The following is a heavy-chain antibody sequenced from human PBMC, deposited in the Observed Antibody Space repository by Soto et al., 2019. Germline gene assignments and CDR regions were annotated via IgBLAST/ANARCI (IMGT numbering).Heavy chain of an antibody. Sequence: SVKVSCKASGGTFSSYAISWVRQAPGQGLEWMGGIIPIFGTANYAQKFQGRVTITAXXXXXXXXXXXXXLRSEDTAVYYCARDIPFDDFWSGRQYYFDHWGQGTLVTVSS. J-gene: IGHJ4*02. CDR3: ARDIPFDDFWSGRQYYFDH. CDR1: GGTFSSYA. D-gene: IGHD3-3*01. CDR2: IIPIFGTA. V-gene: IGHV1-69*13.